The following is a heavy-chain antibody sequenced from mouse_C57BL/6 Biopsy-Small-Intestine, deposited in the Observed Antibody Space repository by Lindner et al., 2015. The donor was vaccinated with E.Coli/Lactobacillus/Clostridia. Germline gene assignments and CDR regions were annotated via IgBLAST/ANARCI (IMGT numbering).Heavy chain of an antibody. V-gene: IGHV1-82*01. CDR2: TYPGDGDT. Sequence: VQLQESGPELVKPGASVKISCRASGYAFSNSWMNWVKQRPGKGLEWIGRTYPGDGDTNYNGKFKGKATLTADKSSSTAYMQLSSLTSEDSAVYFCARMGYWGQGTLVTVSA. CDR3: ARMGY. J-gene: IGHJ3*01. CDR1: GYAFSNSW.